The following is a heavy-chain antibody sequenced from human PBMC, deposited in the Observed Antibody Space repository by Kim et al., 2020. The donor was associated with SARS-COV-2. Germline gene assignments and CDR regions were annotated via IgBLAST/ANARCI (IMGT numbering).Heavy chain of an antibody. Sequence: GGSLRLSCAASGFTFDDYAMHWVRQAPGKGLEWVSGISWNSGSIGYADSVKGRFTISRDNAKNSLYLQMNSLRAEDTALYYCAKGSYDYGDSRFDYWGQGTLVTVSS. CDR2: ISWNSGSI. J-gene: IGHJ4*02. CDR1: GFTFDDYA. CDR3: AKGSYDYGDSRFDY. V-gene: IGHV3-9*01. D-gene: IGHD4-17*01.